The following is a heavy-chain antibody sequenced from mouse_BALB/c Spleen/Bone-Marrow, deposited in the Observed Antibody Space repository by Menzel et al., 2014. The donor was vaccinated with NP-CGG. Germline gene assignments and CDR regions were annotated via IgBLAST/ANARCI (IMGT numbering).Heavy chain of an antibody. D-gene: IGHD2-4*01. Sequence: QVQLKDSGAELVRPGSSVKISCKASGYAFSNYGMNWVKQRPGQGLEWIGQIYPGDGDTNYNGKFKGRVTLTADKSSSTAYMQLSSLTPEDSAVYFCASVYDYGRGYAMDYWGQGTSVTVSS. CDR2: IYPGDGDT. J-gene: IGHJ4*01. CDR3: ASVYDYGRGYAMDY. V-gene: IGHV1-80*01. CDR1: GYAFSNYG.